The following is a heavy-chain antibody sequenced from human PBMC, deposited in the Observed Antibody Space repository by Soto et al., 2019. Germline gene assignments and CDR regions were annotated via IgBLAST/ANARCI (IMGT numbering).Heavy chain of an antibody. CDR1: GFTFSTYA. V-gene: IGHV3-23*01. CDR2: ISGSGGRT. J-gene: IGHJ6*02. CDR3: AKSGGSTWDYGMDV. D-gene: IGHD6-13*01. Sequence: PGGSLRLSCAASGFTFSTYAMSWVRQAPGKGLEWVSAISGSGGRTNDADSVKGRFTISRDNSKNTLYLQMSSLRAEDTALYYCAKSGGSTWDYGMDVWGQGTTVTVS.